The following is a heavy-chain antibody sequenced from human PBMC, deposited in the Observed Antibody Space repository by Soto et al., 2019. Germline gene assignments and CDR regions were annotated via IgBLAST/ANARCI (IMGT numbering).Heavy chain of an antibody. CDR3: ARVIGYDSSGYYYPDY. D-gene: IGHD3-22*01. Sequence: ASVKVSCKASGYTFTSYGISWVRQAPGQGLEWMGWISAYNGNTNYAQKLQGRVTMTTDTSTSTAYMELRSLRSDDTAVYYCARVIGYDSSGYYYPDYWGQGTLVTVSS. CDR1: GYTFTSYG. V-gene: IGHV1-18*01. CDR2: ISAYNGNT. J-gene: IGHJ4*02.